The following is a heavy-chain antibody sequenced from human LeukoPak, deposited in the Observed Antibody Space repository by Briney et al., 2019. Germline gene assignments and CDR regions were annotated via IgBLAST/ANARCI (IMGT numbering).Heavy chain of an antibody. CDR1: GYTFTGYY. J-gene: IGHJ4*02. Sequence: ASVKVSCKASGYTFTGYYMHWVRQAPGQGLEWMGWINPNSGGTNYAQKFQGRVTMTRDTSIGTAYMELSRLRSDDTAVYYCARDSDYGEGAVYYWGQGTLVTVSS. CDR3: ARDSDYGEGAVYY. V-gene: IGHV1-2*02. D-gene: IGHD4-17*01. CDR2: INPNSGGT.